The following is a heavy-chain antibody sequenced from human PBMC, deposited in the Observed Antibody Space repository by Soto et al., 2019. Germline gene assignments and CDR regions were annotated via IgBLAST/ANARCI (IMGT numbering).Heavy chain of an antibody. J-gene: IGHJ4*02. CDR1: GGSISSFY. Sequence: KPSETLSLTCTVSGGSISSFYWSWIRQPPGKGLEWIGFIYYNGSTNYNPSLKSRVTISVDTSRNQFSLKLSSVTAADTAVYYCARADYGLDFDYWGQGTLVAVSS. CDR3: ARADYGLDFDY. D-gene: IGHD4-17*01. CDR2: IYYNGST. V-gene: IGHV4-59*01.